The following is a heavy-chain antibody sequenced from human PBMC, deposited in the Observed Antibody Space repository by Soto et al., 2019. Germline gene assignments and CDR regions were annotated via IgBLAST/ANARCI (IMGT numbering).Heavy chain of an antibody. V-gene: IGHV1-58*01. D-gene: IGHD3-22*01. CDR2: IVVGSGNT. CDR1: GFTFTSSA. J-gene: IGHJ4*02. CDR3: AESWYDSSGYNDY. Sequence: AVKVSCKASGFTFTSSAVQWVRQARGQRLEWIGWIVVGSGNTNYAQKFQERVTITRDMSTSTAYMELSSLRAEDTAVYYCAESWYDSSGYNDYWGQGTLVTVSS.